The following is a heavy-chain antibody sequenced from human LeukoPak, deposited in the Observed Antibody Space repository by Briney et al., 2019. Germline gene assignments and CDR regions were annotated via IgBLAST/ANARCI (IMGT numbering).Heavy chain of an antibody. V-gene: IGHV4-59*08. CDR3: ARPSGNHYYGMDV. Sequence: SETLSLTCTVSGGSISSYYWSWIRQPPGKGLEWIGYIYYSGSTNYNPSLKSRVTISVDTPKNQFSLKLSSVTAADTAVYYCARPSGNHYYGMDVWGQGTTVTVS. CDR1: GGSISSYY. D-gene: IGHD3-10*01. CDR2: IYYSGST. J-gene: IGHJ6*02.